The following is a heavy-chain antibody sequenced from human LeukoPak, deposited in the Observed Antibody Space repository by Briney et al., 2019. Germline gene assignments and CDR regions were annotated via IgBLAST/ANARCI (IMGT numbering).Heavy chain of an antibody. V-gene: IGHV1-8*01. CDR2: MNPNSGVT. CDR1: GYTFTSYD. CDR3: TRGAGTSWFDY. J-gene: IGHJ4*02. Sequence: ASVKVSCKASGYTFTSYDINWVRQATGQGLEWMGWMNPNSGVTGYAQNFQGRVTMTRDTSISTAYMELSSLTSDDTAVYYCTRGAGTSWFDYWGQGSLVTVSS. D-gene: IGHD2-2*01.